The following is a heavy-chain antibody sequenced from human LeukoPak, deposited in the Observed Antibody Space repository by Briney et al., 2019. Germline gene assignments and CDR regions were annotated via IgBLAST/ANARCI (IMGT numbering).Heavy chain of an antibody. CDR3: ARVASSAL. V-gene: IGHV4-34*01. CDR2: INHSGNT. CDR1: GGSFSGYY. Sequence: SETLSLTCAVYGGSFSGYYWSWSRQPPGKGLEWIGEINHSGNTNYNPSRKSRVTISVDTSKNQFSLKLSSVTAADTAVYYCARVASSALWGQGTLVTVSS. J-gene: IGHJ4*02.